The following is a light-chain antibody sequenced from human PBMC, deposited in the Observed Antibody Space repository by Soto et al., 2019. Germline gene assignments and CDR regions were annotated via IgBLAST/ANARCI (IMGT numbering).Light chain of an antibody. CDR3: AAWDDSLNSPV. CDR2: SNN. Sequence: QSVLTQPPSASGTPGQRVTISCSGSSCNIGSNTVNWYQQPPGTAPKLLIYSNNQRPSGVPDRFSTSQSGTSASLPIGGLQSQDEADYYCAAWDDSLNSPVFGGGTKLTVL. CDR1: SCNIGSNT. J-gene: IGLJ2*01. V-gene: IGLV1-44*01.